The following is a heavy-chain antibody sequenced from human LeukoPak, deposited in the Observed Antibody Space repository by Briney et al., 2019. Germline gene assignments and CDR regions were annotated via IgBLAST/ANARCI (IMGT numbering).Heavy chain of an antibody. J-gene: IGHJ5*02. CDR1: GFTFSSYV. CDR2: ISTSGGGT. D-gene: IGHD6-19*01. CDR3: AKARSGRAWFDP. V-gene: IGHV3-23*01. Sequence: GGSLRLSCAASGFTFSSYVMSWVRQAPGKGLEWVSTISTSGGGTYYADSVKGRFTISRDNSKSTLYLQMNSLRAEDTAVYYCAKARSGRAWFDPWGQGTLVTVSS.